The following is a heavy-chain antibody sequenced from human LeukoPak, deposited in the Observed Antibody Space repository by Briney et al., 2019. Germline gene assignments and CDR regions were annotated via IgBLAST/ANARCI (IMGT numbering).Heavy chain of an antibody. Sequence: PSETLSLTCTVSGGSISSSSYYWGWIRQPPGKGLEWIGSSYYSGSTYYNPSLKSRVTISVDTCKNQFSLKLSSVTAADTAVYYCARLRYGSALRWGQGTLVTVSS. V-gene: IGHV4-39*01. J-gene: IGHJ4*02. CDR3: ARLRYGSALR. CDR2: SYYSGST. CDR1: GGSISSSSYY. D-gene: IGHD3-10*01.